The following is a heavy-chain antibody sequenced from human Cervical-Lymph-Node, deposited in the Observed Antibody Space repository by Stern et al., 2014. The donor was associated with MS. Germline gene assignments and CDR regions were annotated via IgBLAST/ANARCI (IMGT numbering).Heavy chain of an antibody. CDR2: TSYDGTNK. J-gene: IGHJ6*02. V-gene: IGHV3-33*05. CDR3: ARDKTGVDYYYGLDV. CDR1: GFTFSSYG. Sequence: GQLVESGGGVVQPGRSLRLSCAASGFTFSSYGVHWVRQAPGKGLGWVAITSYDGTNKYYADSVKGRFTISRDNSKNTLYLQMNSLRAEDTAVYYCARDKTGVDYYYGLDVWGQGTTVTVSS. D-gene: IGHD1-14*01.